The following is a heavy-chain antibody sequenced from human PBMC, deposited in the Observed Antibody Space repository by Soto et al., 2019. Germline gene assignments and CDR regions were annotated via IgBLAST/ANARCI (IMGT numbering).Heavy chain of an antibody. Sequence: PSETLSLTCAVYGGSFSGYYWSWIRQPPGKGLEWIGEINHSGSTNYNPSLKSRVTISVDTSKNQFSLKLSSVTAADTAVYCCARRLRYQLPPNGGWFDPWGQGTLVTVSS. D-gene: IGHD2-2*01. V-gene: IGHV4-34*01. CDR3: ARRLRYQLPPNGGWFDP. CDR1: GGSFSGYY. CDR2: INHSGST. J-gene: IGHJ5*02.